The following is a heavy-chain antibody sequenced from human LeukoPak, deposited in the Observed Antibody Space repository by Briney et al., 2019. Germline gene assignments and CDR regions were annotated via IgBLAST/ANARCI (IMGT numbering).Heavy chain of an antibody. D-gene: IGHD3-22*01. CDR3: ARVSYDSSGYSYFDY. CDR1: GGSIGSYY. V-gene: IGHV4-4*07. J-gene: IGHJ4*02. Sequence: SETLSLTCTVSGGSIGSYYWSWIRQPAGKGLEWIGRIYTSGGTNYNPSLKSRVTMSVDTPKNQFSLKLSSVTAADTAVYYCARVSYDSSGYSYFDYWGQGTLVTVSS. CDR2: IYTSGGT.